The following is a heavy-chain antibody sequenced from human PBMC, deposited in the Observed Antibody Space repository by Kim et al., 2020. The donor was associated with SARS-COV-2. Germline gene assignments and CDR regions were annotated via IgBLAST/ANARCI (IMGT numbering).Heavy chain of an antibody. CDR3: ARGTRQWLSRRYYYYMDV. CDR2: INHSGST. Sequence: SETLSLTCAVYGGSFSGYYWSWIRQPPGKGLEWIGEINHSGSTNYNPSLKSRVTISVDTSKNQFSLKLSSVTAADTAVYYCARGTRQWLSRRYYYYMDVWGKGTTVTVSS. D-gene: IGHD6-19*01. V-gene: IGHV4-34*01. J-gene: IGHJ6*03. CDR1: GGSFSGYY.